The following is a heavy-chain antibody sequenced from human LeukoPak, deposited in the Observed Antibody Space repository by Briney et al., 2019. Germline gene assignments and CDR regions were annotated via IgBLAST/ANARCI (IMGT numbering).Heavy chain of an antibody. V-gene: IGHV1-2*02. CDR3: ARAPLRQYYDILTGYYNPFDY. CDR2: INPNSGGT. J-gene: IGHJ4*02. Sequence: ASVKVSCKASGYTFTGYYMHWVRQAPGQGLEWMGWINPNSGGTNYAQKFQGRVTMTRDTSISTAYMELSRLRSDDTAVYYCARAPLRQYYDILTGYYNPFDYWGQGTLVTASS. D-gene: IGHD3-9*01. CDR1: GYTFTGYY.